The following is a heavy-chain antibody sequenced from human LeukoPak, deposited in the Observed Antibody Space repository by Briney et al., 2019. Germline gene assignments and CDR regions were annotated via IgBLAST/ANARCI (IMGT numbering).Heavy chain of an antibody. V-gene: IGHV3-9*01. J-gene: IGHJ4*02. Sequence: GGSLRLSCAASGFTFSSYAMHWVRQAPGKGLEWVSGISWNSGSIGYADSVKGRFTISRDNAKNSLYLQMNSLRAEDTALYYCAKVGSGSYYNVEFDYWGQGTLVTVSS. CDR3: AKVGSGSYYNVEFDY. D-gene: IGHD3-10*01. CDR1: GFTFSSYA. CDR2: ISWNSGSI.